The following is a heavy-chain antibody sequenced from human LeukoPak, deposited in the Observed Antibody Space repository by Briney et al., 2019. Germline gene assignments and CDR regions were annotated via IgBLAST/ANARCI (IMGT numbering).Heavy chain of an antibody. J-gene: IGHJ4*02. Sequence: GASVKVSCKASGYTFTSYAMHWVRQAPGQRLEWMGWINAGNGNTKYSRKFQGRVTITRDTSASTAYMELSSLRSEDTAVYYCARGYDFDYWGQGTLVTVSS. D-gene: IGHD3-16*01. CDR1: GYTFTSYA. V-gene: IGHV1-3*01. CDR2: INAGNGNT. CDR3: ARGYDFDY.